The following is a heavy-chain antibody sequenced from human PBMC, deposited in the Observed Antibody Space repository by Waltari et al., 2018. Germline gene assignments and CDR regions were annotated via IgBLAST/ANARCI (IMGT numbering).Heavy chain of an antibody. CDR3: ARGLSDCSGGSCYSRTVRWFDP. J-gene: IGHJ5*02. CDR2: IYHSGST. D-gene: IGHD2-15*01. V-gene: IGHV4-4*02. Sequence: QVQLQESGPGLVKPSGTLSLTCAVSGGSISSSNWWSWVRQPPGTGLEWIGEIYHSGSTNYNPSLKSRVTISVDKSKNQFSLKLSSVTAADTAVYYCARGLSDCSGGSCYSRTVRWFDPWGQGTLVTVSS. CDR1: GGSISSSNW.